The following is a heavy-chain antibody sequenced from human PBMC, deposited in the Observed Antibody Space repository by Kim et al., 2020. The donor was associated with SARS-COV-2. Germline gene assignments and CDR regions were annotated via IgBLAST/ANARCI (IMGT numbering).Heavy chain of an antibody. CDR3: AKEFFDVNVFDI. J-gene: IGHJ3*02. CDR2: ISDSGGST. V-gene: IGHV3-23*01. CDR1: GFTFSTYA. D-gene: IGHD3-9*01. Sequence: GGSLRLSCAASGFTFSTYAMNWVRQAPGKGLEWVSIISDSGGSTYYADSVKGRFTISRDNSKNTLYLQMNSLRAEDTAVYYCAKEFFDVNVFDIWGQGTMVTVSS.